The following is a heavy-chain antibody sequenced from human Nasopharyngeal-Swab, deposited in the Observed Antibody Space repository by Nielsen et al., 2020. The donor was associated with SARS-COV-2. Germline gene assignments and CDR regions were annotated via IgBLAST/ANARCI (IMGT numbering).Heavy chain of an antibody. D-gene: IGHD6-13*01. V-gene: IGHV3-30-3*01. Sequence: GESLKISCAASGFTFSSYAMHWVRQAPGKGLEWVAVISYDGSNKYYADSVKGRFTISRDNSKNTLYLQMNSLRAEDTAVYYCAKAYLVAAAGTMGYWGQGTLVTVSS. CDR1: GFTFSSYA. CDR2: ISYDGSNK. CDR3: AKAYLVAAAGTMGY. J-gene: IGHJ4*02.